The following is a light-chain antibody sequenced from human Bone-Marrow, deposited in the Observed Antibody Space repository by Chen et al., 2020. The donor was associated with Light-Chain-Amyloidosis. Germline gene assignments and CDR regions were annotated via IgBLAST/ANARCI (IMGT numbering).Light chain of an antibody. V-gene: IGLV2-14*03. Sequence: QSAVTQPASVSGSPGQSITISCTGTSSDVGSSEFVSWYQQHPGKAPQLIIFDVSNRPSGVSSRFSGSKSGNTASLAISGLRSEDEGDYYCAAWDGSLSGWVFGGGTKLTVL. J-gene: IGLJ3*02. CDR2: DVS. CDR3: AAWDGSLSGWV. CDR1: SSDVGSSEF.